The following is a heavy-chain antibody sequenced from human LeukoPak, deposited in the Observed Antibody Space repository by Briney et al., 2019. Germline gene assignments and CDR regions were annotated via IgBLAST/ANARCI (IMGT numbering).Heavy chain of an antibody. D-gene: IGHD6-19*01. CDR3: AKDQGFSSGWYDLDF. V-gene: IGHV3-23*01. CDR1: GFTFSSYS. J-gene: IGHJ4*02. CDR2: LSGSGSSP. Sequence: PGGSLRLSCAASGFTFSSYSMNWVRQAPGKGLEWVSALSGSGSSPYYADSVKGRFTISRDISKNTLYLQMSSLRSEDTAVYYCAKDQGFSSGWYDLDFWGQGTLVTVSS.